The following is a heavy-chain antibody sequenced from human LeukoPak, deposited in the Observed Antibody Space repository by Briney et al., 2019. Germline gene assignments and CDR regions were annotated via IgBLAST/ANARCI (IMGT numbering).Heavy chain of an antibody. Sequence: SETLSLTCTVSGGSISSSSYYWGWIRQPPGKGLEWIGSIYYSGSTYYNPSLKSRVTISVDTSKNQFSLKLSSMTAADTAVYYCARGYSGSSNADYWGQGTLVTVSS. CDR2: IYYSGST. V-gene: IGHV4-39*01. CDR1: GGSISSSSYY. CDR3: ARGYSGSSNADY. D-gene: IGHD1-26*01. J-gene: IGHJ4*02.